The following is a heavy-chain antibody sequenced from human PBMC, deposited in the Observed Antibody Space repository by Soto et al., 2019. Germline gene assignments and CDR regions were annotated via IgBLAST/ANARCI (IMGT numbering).Heavy chain of an antibody. Sequence: QVQLVQSGAEVKKPGSSVKVSCKASGVTFSRQDMRWVRQAPGQGLEWMGGIIPIFGTPQYAAKFQAIVTITEDESTSTAYMELSRLASEDTAVYYCATNEGRDGYSFDYWGQGTLVTVSS. CDR3: ATNEGRDGYSFDY. J-gene: IGHJ4*02. V-gene: IGHV1-69*01. CDR2: IIPIFGTP. CDR1: GVTFSRQD. D-gene: IGHD5-12*01.